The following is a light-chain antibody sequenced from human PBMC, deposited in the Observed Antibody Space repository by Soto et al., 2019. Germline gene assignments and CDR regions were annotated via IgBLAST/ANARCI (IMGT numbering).Light chain of an antibody. J-gene: IGKJ3*01. V-gene: IGKV3-20*01. Sequence: EIVLTQSPGTLSLSPGERATLSCRASKSVSSSYLAWYQQKPGQAPRLLIYGASNRATGIPDRFSVSASGTDFTLTISRLEPEDVAVYYCQHYGTSALFGPGTKVDIK. CDR2: GAS. CDR1: KSVSSSY. CDR3: QHYGTSAL.